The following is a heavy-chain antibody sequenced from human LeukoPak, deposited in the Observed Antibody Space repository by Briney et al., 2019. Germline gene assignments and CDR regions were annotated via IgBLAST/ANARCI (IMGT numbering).Heavy chain of an antibody. J-gene: IGHJ6*04. V-gene: IGHV3-48*03. D-gene: IGHD3-10*02. CDR1: GFTLSSYD. CDR3: AELGITMIGGV. Sequence: GGSLSLSCAASGFTLSSYDMNWVRQAPGKGLEWVSYISSSGRIIYYADSVKGRFTISRDNAKNSLYLQLNSLRADDTAVYYCAELGITMIGGVWGKGATVTISS. CDR2: ISSSGRII.